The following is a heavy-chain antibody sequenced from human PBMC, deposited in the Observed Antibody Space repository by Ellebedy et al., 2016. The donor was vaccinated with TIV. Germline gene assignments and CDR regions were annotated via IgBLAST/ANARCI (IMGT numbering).Heavy chain of an antibody. CDR1: GYTFTSFD. J-gene: IGHJ3*02. Sequence: AASVKVSCKASGYTFTSFDFSWVRQAPGQGREWIGWISPDNGHTKFAPKFQGRVTLTTDTSTTTGYLELRSLTSDDTAVYYCARDPPSAVTGRAAFDIWGQGTLVTVSS. V-gene: IGHV1-18*01. CDR3: ARDPPSAVTGRAAFDI. D-gene: IGHD6-19*01. CDR2: ISPDNGHT.